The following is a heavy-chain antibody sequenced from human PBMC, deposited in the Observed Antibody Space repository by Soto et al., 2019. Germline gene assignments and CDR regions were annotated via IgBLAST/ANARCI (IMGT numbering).Heavy chain of an antibody. D-gene: IGHD2-15*01. Sequence: EVQLVESGGGLVQPGGSLRLSCAASGFTFSNYWMYWVRQAPGKGLEWVSRINSDGSVSSHADSVRGRLTISRDNVKNTLYLHMDSLRAEDTAVYFCARGDCVGDTCYSLAGSFYYYMDVWGKGTTVTVFS. V-gene: IGHV3-74*02. CDR2: INSDGSVS. CDR1: GFTFSNYW. CDR3: ARGDCVGDTCYSLAGSFYYYMDV. J-gene: IGHJ6*03.